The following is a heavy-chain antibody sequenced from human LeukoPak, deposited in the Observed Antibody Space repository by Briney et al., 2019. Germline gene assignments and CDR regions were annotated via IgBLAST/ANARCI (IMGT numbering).Heavy chain of an antibody. CDR3: ATGGLLSSSWYEHY. CDR2: FDPEDGET. V-gene: IGHV1-24*01. CDR1: GYTLTELS. Sequence: ASVKVSCKVSGYTLTELSIHWVRQAPGKGLEWMGGFDPEDGETIYAQKFQGRVTMTEDTSTDTAYMELSSLRSEDTAVYYCATGGLLSSSWYEHYWGQGTLVTVSS. J-gene: IGHJ4*02. D-gene: IGHD6-13*01.